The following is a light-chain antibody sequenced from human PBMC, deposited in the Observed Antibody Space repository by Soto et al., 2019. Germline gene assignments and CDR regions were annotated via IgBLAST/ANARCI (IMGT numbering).Light chain of an antibody. CDR1: NSDVGGYNY. V-gene: IGLV2-11*01. J-gene: IGLJ1*01. Sequence: QSVLTQPRSVSGSPGQSVSISCTGTNSDVGGYNYLSWYQQYPGKAPKLIIFEVNKRPSGVPNRFSGSKSGNTASLTISGLQPEDEADYYCSSYTTSTTVVFGTGTKVTVL. CDR3: SSYTTSTTVV. CDR2: EVN.